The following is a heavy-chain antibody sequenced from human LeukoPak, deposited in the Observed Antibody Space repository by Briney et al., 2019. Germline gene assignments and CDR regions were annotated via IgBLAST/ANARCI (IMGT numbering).Heavy chain of an antibody. CDR3: ATDFYDTT. Sequence: GGSLRLSCATSGFTFSDAWMNWVRQAPGKGLEWVGRIRRNSDGGTIDYAAPVRGRFALSRDDSKNTLYLHMSSLQTEDTAVYYCATDFYDTTWGQGTLVTVSS. V-gene: IGHV3-15*07. D-gene: IGHD3-22*01. CDR1: GFTFSDAW. CDR2: IRRNSDGGTI. J-gene: IGHJ5*02.